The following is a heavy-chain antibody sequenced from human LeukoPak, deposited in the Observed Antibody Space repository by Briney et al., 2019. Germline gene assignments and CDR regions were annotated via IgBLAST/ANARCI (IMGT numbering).Heavy chain of an antibody. V-gene: IGHV4-59*10. CDR3: ARALPVTYYYDSSGYSDAFDI. CDR1: GGSFSGYY. D-gene: IGHD3-22*01. Sequence: KASETLSLTCAVYGGSFSGYYWSWIRQPAGKGLEWIGRIYTSGSTNYNPSLKSRVTMSVDTSKNQFSLKLSSVTAADTAVYYCARALPVTYYYDSSGYSDAFDIWGQGTMVTVSS. CDR2: IYTSGST. J-gene: IGHJ3*02.